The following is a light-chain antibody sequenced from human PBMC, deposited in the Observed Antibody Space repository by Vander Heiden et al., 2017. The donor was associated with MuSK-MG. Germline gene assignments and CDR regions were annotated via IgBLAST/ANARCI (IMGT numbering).Light chain of an antibody. CDR2: AAS. V-gene: IGKV1-39*01. J-gene: IGKJ1*01. CDR1: QNIDNY. CDR3: QQTDMTPWT. Sequence: IQMTQSPSSLSASVGDRVTITCRASQNIDNYLNWYQHIPGKAPHLLIYAASTLQSGVPSRFSGTGSGTDFTLTISSLQPEDFAIYYCQQTDMTPWTFGRGTKVEIK.